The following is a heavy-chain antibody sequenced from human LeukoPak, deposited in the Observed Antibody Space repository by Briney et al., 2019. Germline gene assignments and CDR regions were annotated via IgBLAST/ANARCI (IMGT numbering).Heavy chain of an antibody. CDR3: AKDLRWMRAYYFDS. CDR1: GFTFSSFG. D-gene: IGHD5-24*01. J-gene: IGHJ4*02. Sequence: GGSLRLSCAASGFTFSSFGMHWVRQAPGQGLEWMAFISYDGTTKFHSDSVRGRFTISRDNSKNTLFLEMNSLRADDTAVYFCAKDLRWMRAYYFDSWGQGTLVTVSS. V-gene: IGHV3-30*18. CDR2: ISYDGTTK.